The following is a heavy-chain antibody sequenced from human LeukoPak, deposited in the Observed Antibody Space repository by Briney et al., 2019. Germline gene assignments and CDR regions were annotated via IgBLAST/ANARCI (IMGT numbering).Heavy chain of an antibody. CDR1: GGSISSYY. Sequence: PSETLSLTCTVSGGSISSYYWSWIRQPPGKGLEWIGYIYYSGSTNYNPSLKSRVTISVDTSKNQFSLKLSSVTAADTAVYYCARPSSGLWSNPFDYWGQGTLVTVSS. CDR2: IYYSGST. D-gene: IGHD5-18*01. CDR3: ARPSSGLWSNPFDY. J-gene: IGHJ4*02. V-gene: IGHV4-59*08.